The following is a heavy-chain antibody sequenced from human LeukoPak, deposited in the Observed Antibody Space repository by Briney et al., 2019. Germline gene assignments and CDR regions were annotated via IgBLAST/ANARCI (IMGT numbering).Heavy chain of an antibody. CDR3: ARSYGDYSQPFDY. CDR1: GGSISSYY. Sequence: SETLSLTCTVSGGSISSYYWSWIRQPPGKGLEWIGYIYYSGSTNYNPSLKSRVPISVDTSKNQFSLKLSSVTAADTAVYYCARSYGDYSQPFDYGGQGTLVTVSS. J-gene: IGHJ4*02. CDR2: IYYSGST. V-gene: IGHV4-59*08. D-gene: IGHD4-17*01.